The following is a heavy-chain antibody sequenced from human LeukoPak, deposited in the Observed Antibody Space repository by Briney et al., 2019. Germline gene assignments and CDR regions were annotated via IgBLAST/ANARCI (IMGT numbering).Heavy chain of an antibody. CDR3: AKVGDGDYYLDY. CDR1: GFTFRSYG. CDR2: IWYDGSNK. Sequence: GGSLRLSCAASGFTFRSYGMHWVRQAPGKGLEGVAVIWYDGSNKYYAESVKGRFTISRDNTKNTLYLQMNSLTADDTAVYYCAKVGDGDYYLDYWGQGTPVTVSS. J-gene: IGHJ4*02. D-gene: IGHD2-21*01. V-gene: IGHV3-33*06.